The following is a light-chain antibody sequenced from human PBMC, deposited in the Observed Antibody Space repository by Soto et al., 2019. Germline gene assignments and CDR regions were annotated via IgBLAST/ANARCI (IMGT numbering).Light chain of an antibody. CDR2: DTT. Sequence: QAVVTQEPSLTVSPGGTVTLTCGSSTGAVTSGHYPYWFQQKPGQAPRTLIYDTTNKHSWTPARFSGSLLGGKAALTLSGAQPEDEAEYYCLLCYSDSGSVVFGGGTQLTVL. J-gene: IGLJ2*01. CDR3: LLCYSDSGSVV. V-gene: IGLV7-46*01. CDR1: TGAVTSGHY.